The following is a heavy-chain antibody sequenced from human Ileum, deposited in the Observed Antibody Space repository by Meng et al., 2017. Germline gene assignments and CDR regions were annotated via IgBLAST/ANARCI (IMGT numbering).Heavy chain of an antibody. J-gene: IGHJ2*01. V-gene: IGHV4-31*01. CDR2: MYYSGST. Sequence: QVQLQESGPGLVRPSQTLSLTCIVSGVSISSNVNYWSWIRQHPGKGLEWLGYMYYSGSTYYNPSISTPITISLDTSKNQFSLRLDSVTAADTAVYFCARNDLAFWYFDLWGRGTLVTVSS. CDR1: GVSISSNVNY. CDR3: ARNDLAFWYFDL. D-gene: IGHD3-3*01.